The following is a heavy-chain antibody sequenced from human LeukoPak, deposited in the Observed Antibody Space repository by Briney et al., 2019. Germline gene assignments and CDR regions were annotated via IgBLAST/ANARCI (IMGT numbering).Heavy chain of an antibody. CDR1: GVSISSCDW. D-gene: IGHD5/OR15-5a*01. Sequence: SETLSLTCAVSGVSISSCDWWTWVRQPPGKGLEWIGEISHCGDTKYSPSLRTRVTISIDRSKNHLSLNLNSVTTADTAIYYCSTRDQSRTDVVPPDYWGQGTLVTV. J-gene: IGHJ4*02. V-gene: IGHV4/OR15-8*02. CDR3: STRDQSRTDVVPPDY. CDR2: ISHCGDT.